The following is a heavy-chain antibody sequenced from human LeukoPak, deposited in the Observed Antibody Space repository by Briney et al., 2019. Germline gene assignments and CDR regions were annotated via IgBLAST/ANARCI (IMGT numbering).Heavy chain of an antibody. CDR3: ARAADYYDSSGSLVY. J-gene: IGHJ4*02. V-gene: IGHV1-69*05. CDR2: IIPIFGTA. D-gene: IGHD3-22*01. CDR1: GGTFSSYA. Sequence: ASVKVSCKASGGTFSSYAISWVRQAPGQGLEWMGGIIPIFGTANYAQKLQGRVTMTTDTSTSTAYMELRSLRSDDTAVYYCARAADYYDSSGSLVYWGQGTLVTVSS.